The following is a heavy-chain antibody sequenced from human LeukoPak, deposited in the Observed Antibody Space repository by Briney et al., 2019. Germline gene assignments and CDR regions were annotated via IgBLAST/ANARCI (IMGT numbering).Heavy chain of an antibody. CDR2: IRYDGSTK. Sequence: GGSLRLSCAASGFTFSSYGMHWVRQAPGKGLEWVAFIRYDGSTKYYEDSVKGRFTISRDNSKNTLYLQMNSLRAEDTAVYYCAKATVYQLLYRGFFDYWGQGTLVTVSS. CDR1: GFTFSSYG. V-gene: IGHV3-30*02. J-gene: IGHJ4*02. D-gene: IGHD2-2*02. CDR3: AKATVYQLLYRGFFDY.